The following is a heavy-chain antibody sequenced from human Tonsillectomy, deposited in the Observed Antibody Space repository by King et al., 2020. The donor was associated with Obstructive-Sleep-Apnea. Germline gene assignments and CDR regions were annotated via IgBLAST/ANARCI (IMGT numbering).Heavy chain of an antibody. CDR1: GFTFSNFA. J-gene: IGHJ4*02. Sequence: VQLVESGGGVVQPGRSLRLSCAASGFTFSNFAMHWVRQAPGKGLEWVAVISHDGNSKYYADSVRGRFTISRDSSKNTLFLQMNSLRAEDTAVYYCAKDHGYSGAQYYFDYWGQGTLVTVSS. CDR2: ISHDGNSK. D-gene: IGHD6-25*01. CDR3: AKDHGYSGAQYYFDY. V-gene: IGHV3-30*18.